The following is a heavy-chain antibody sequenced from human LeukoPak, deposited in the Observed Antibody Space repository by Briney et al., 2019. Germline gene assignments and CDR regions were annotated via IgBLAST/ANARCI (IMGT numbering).Heavy chain of an antibody. V-gene: IGHV4-39*01. Sequence: SGTLSLTCTVSGGSISRSNYYWAWIRQPPGKGLERIRGIYYSGRTYSYPSLKSLVTISVDTSKNQFSLKLSSVTAADTAVYYCARHVSTSSCGADFYSGGLDVWGQGTTVTVSS. CDR1: GGSISRSNYY. J-gene: IGHJ6*02. CDR3: ARHVSTSSCGADFYSGGLDV. CDR2: IYYSGRT. D-gene: IGHD2-21*02.